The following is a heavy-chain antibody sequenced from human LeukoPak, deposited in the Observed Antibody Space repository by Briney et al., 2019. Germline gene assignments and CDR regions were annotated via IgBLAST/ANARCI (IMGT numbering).Heavy chain of an antibody. J-gene: IGHJ4*02. D-gene: IGHD3-22*01. CDR3: ARASSGYYWDFDY. V-gene: IGHV4-39*01. CDR2: IYYRGNT. Sequence: SETLSLTCTVPGDSISSYNYFWGWIRQPPGKGLEWVGSIYYRGNTYYNPSLKSRVTLSADTSKNQFSLKVPSVTAADTAVYYCARASSGYYWDFDYWGQGALVTVSS. CDR1: GDSISSYNYF.